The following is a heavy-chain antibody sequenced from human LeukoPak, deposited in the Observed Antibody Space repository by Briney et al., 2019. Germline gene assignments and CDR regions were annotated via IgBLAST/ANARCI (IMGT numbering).Heavy chain of an antibody. D-gene: IGHD4-23*01. CDR1: GYSFTSYW. CDR2: IDPSDSYT. CDR3: ARHAPTVAYYYYYGMDV. Sequence: GESLKISCKGSGYSFTSYWISWVRQMPGKGLEWMGRIDPSDSYTNYSPSFQGHVTISADKSISTAYLQWSSLKASDTAMYYCARHAPTVAYYYYYGMDVWGQGTTVTVSS. J-gene: IGHJ6*02. V-gene: IGHV5-10-1*01.